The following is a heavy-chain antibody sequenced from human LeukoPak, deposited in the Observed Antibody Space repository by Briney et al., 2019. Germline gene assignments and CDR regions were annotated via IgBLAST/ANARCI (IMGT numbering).Heavy chain of an antibody. CDR1: GFTFSSYA. CDR3: ARDYEQQLVLISRYYGMDV. D-gene: IGHD6-13*01. V-gene: IGHV3-30-3*01. CDR2: ISYDGSNK. Sequence: PGRSLRLSCAASGFTFSSYAMHWVRQAPGKGLEWVAVISYDGSNKYYADSVKGRFTISRDNSKNTLYLQMNSLRAEDTAVYYCARDYEQQLVLISRYYGMDVWGQGTTVTVSS. J-gene: IGHJ6*02.